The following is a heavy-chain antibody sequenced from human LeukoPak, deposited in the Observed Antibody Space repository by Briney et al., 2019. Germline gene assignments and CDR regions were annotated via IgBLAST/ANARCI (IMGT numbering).Heavy chain of an antibody. CDR2: IYYSGST. CDR1: GVSISSYY. D-gene: IGHD6-13*01. CDR3: ARGVAAAGEFDY. Sequence: SETLSLTCTVSGVSISSYYWSWIRQPPGKGLEWIGYIYYSGSTNYNPSLKSRVTISVDTSKNQFSLKLSSVTAADTAVYYCARGVAAAGEFDYWGQGTLATVSS. J-gene: IGHJ4*02. V-gene: IGHV4-59*01.